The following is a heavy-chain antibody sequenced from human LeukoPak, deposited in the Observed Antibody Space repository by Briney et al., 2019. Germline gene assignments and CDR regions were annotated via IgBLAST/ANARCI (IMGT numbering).Heavy chain of an antibody. Sequence: SVKVSCKASGGTFSSYAISWVRQAPGQGLEWMGGIIPIFGTANYAQKFQGRVTITADESTSTAYMELSSLRSEDTAVYYCARGGSGSYYLYYFDYWGQGTLVTVS. CDR2: IIPIFGTA. CDR1: GGTFSSYA. V-gene: IGHV1-69*13. CDR3: ARGGSGSYYLYYFDY. D-gene: IGHD3-10*01. J-gene: IGHJ4*02.